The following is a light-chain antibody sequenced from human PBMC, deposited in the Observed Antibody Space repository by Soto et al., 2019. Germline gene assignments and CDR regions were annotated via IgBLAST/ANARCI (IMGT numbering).Light chain of an antibody. Sequence: DIQMNKSPSSLFAYVGDRVTITCQATQDINIYLNWYQQKPGKAPNLLIYDASNLEIGVPSRFSGSGSGTDFTLTISCLQSEDFATYYCQQYYIYLPTFGQGSMVDI. CDR2: DAS. CDR1: QDINIY. V-gene: IGKV1-33*01. CDR3: QQYYIYLPT. J-gene: IGKJ1*01.